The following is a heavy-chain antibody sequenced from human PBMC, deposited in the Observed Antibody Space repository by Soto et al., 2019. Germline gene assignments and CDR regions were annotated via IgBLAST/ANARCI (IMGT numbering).Heavy chain of an antibody. V-gene: IGHV4-59*08. CDR1: SGSISSYY. J-gene: IGHJ5*02. CDR2: IYFSGST. Sequence: SETLSLTCTVSSGSISSYYWSWIRQPPGKGLEWIGYIYFSGSTNYNPSPKSRVTISVDTSKKQFSLKLSSVTAADTAVYYCARLVAVGAGWFDPWGQGTLVTV. D-gene: IGHD2-15*01. CDR3: ARLVAVGAGWFDP.